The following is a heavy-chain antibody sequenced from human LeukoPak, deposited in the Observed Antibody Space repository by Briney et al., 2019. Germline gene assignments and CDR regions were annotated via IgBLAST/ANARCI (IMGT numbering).Heavy chain of an antibody. CDR3: ARGEDIVVVPAAPIDY. J-gene: IGHJ4*02. Sequence: GASVRVSCKASGYTFTGYYMHWVRQAPGQGLEWMGWINPNSGGTNYAQKFQGRVTMTRDTSISTAYMELSRLRSDDTAVYYCARGEDIVVVPAAPIDYWGQGTLVTVSS. D-gene: IGHD2-2*01. CDR1: GYTFTGYY. CDR2: INPNSGGT. V-gene: IGHV1-2*02.